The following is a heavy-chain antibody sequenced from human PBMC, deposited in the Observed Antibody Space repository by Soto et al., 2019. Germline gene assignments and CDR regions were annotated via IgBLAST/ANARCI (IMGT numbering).Heavy chain of an antibody. CDR1: GFTVTKAW. CDR3: TTDPGGGVTPRDVPDF. CDR2: FKSKSDGATI. D-gene: IGHD2-21*02. Sequence: PGGSLRLSCAVSGFTVTKAWMSWVRQAPGKGLEWVGRFKSKSDGATIDYATPVKGRFTISRDESQNTLYLQMNSLKTEDTAAYYCTTDPGGGVTPRDVPDFWGQGTLVTVSS. V-gene: IGHV3-15*01. J-gene: IGHJ4*02.